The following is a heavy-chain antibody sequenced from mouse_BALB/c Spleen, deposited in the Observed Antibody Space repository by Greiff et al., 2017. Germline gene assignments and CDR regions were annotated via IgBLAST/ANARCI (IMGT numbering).Heavy chain of an antibody. J-gene: IGHJ3*01. V-gene: IGHV1-69*02. CDR1: GYTFTSYW. CDR2: IYPSDSYT. Sequence: QVQLKQPGAELVRPGASVKLSCKASGYTFTSYWINWVKQRPGQGLEWIGNIYPSDSYTNYNQKFKDKATLTVDKSSSTAYMQLSSPTSEDSAVYYCTRWSTMITGGFAYWGQGTLVTVSA. D-gene: IGHD2-4*01. CDR3: TRWSTMITGGFAY.